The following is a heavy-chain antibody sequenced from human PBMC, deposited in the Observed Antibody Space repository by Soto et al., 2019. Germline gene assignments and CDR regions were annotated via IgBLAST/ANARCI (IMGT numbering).Heavy chain of an antibody. CDR1: KFTFNAFA. J-gene: IGHJ6*01. V-gene: IGHV3-23*01. CDR3: AKVRSDYYYYDGMDV. Sequence: EVQLLESGGGLVQPGASLRLSCAASKFTFNAFAMNWVRQAPGKGLEWVSAISGSGGSTYYADSVKGRFSISRDNSKSTLYLQRNSLRVDDTSVYYCAKVRSDYYYYDGMDVW. CDR2: ISGSGGST.